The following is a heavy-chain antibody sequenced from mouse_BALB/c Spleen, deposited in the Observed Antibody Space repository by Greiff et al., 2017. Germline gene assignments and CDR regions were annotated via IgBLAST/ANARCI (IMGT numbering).Heavy chain of an antibody. V-gene: IGHV5-9-3*01. CDR3: ARQVPNYGSSFYFDD. J-gene: IGHJ2*01. CDR2: ISSGGSYT. D-gene: IGHD1-1*01. CDR1: GFTFSSYA. Sequence: EVQVVESGGGLVKPGGSLKLSCAASGFTFSSYAMSWVRQTPEKRLEWVATISSGGSYTYYPDSVKGRFTISRDNAKNTLYLQMSSLRSEDTAMYYCARQVPNYGSSFYFDDWGQGTTLTVSS.